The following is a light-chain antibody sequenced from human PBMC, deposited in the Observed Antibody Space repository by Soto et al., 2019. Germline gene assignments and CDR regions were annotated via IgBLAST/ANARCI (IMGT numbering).Light chain of an antibody. V-gene: IGKV1-39*01. Sequence: EIPLTQSQYTLAASVGDRLTLTCRASRNVSIYLNWYQHKPGKGPTLLIHATSNLQIGVPSRFSGSGSGTEFTLTISSLEPEDFGTYYCQQSYKMPSFGQGRLLEVK. J-gene: IGKJ5*01. CDR2: ATS. CDR1: RNVSIY. CDR3: QQSYKMPS.